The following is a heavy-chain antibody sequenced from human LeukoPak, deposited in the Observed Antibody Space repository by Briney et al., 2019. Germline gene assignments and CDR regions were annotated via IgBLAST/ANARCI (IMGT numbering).Heavy chain of an antibody. CDR2: ISYDGSAK. CDR3: AKDSPGWQQLAYYYMDV. Sequence: GGSLRLSCAASGFTFRTYAMHWVRQAPGKGLEWVALISYDGSAKYYANSVKGRFTISRDDSKNTLYLQMNSLRAEDTAVYYCAKDSPGWQQLAYYYMDVWGKGTTVTVSS. D-gene: IGHD6-13*01. CDR1: GFTFRTYA. V-gene: IGHV3-30-3*01. J-gene: IGHJ6*03.